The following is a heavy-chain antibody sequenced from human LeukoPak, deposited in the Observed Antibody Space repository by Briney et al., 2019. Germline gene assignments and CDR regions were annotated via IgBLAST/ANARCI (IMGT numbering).Heavy chain of an antibody. CDR3: ARGYCSGGSCYYNWFDP. Sequence: SETLSLTCAVYGGSFSGYYWSWIRQPPGKGLEWIGEINHSGSTNYNPSLKSRVTISVDTSKIQFSLKLSSVTAADTAVYYCARGYCSGGSCYYNWFDPWGQGTLVTVSS. D-gene: IGHD2-15*01. J-gene: IGHJ5*02. CDR1: GGSFSGYY. V-gene: IGHV4-34*01. CDR2: INHSGST.